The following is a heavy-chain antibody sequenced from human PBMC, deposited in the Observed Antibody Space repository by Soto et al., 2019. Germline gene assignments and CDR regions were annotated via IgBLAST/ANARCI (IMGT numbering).Heavy chain of an antibody. V-gene: IGHV3-21*01. Sequence: GGSLRLSCAASGFDFSTFGMNWVRQAPGKGLEWVSFLSPSYPYTSYADSVKGRFSISRDNTKNLLYLQMNSLRAEDTAVYYCARSGDNYNRLDYWGQGTPVTVSS. J-gene: IGHJ4*02. CDR2: LSPSYPYT. D-gene: IGHD1-1*01. CDR1: GFDFSTFG. CDR3: ARSGDNYNRLDY.